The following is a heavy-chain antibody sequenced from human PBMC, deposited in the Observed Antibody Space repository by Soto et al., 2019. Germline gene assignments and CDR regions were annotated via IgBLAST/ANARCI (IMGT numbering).Heavy chain of an antibody. V-gene: IGHV4-39*01. D-gene: IGHD1-26*01. CDR2: IYYSGST. Sequence: PSETLSLTCTVSGGSISSSSYYWGWIRQPPGKGLEWIGSIYYSGSTYYNPSLKSRVTISVDTSKNQFSLKLSSVTAADTAVYYCAPLMGWEDPNWFDPWGQGTLVTVSS. CDR1: GGSISSSSYY. J-gene: IGHJ5*02. CDR3: APLMGWEDPNWFDP.